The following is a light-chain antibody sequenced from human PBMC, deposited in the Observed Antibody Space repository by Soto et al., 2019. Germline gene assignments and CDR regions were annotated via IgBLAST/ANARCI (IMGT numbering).Light chain of an antibody. V-gene: IGKV1-9*01. CDR3: QQLNSYPIT. CDR1: QGISSY. Sequence: DIQLTQSPSFLSASVGDIVTITGRASQGISSYLAWYQQKPGKAPKLLIYAASTLQSGVPSRFSGSGSGTEFTLTISRLQPEDFATYYCQQLNSYPITFGQGTRLEIK. J-gene: IGKJ5*01. CDR2: AAS.